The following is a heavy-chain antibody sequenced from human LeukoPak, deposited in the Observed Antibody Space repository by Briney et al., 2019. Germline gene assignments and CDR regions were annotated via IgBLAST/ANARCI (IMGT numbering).Heavy chain of an antibody. Sequence: GESLKIFCNDSRYSFTSYWIVWVRQVPGKGLEWMRIIYPGDSDTRYSPSFQGQVTISADKSIRTAYLQWSSLKASDTAMYYCARRAGSYMNWFDPWGQGTLVTVSS. CDR1: RYSFTSYW. D-gene: IGHD3-10*01. J-gene: IGHJ5*02. V-gene: IGHV5-51*01. CDR3: ARRAGSYMNWFDP. CDR2: IYPGDSDT.